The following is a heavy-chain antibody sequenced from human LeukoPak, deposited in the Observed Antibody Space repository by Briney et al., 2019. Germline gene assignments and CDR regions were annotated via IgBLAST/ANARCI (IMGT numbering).Heavy chain of an antibody. Sequence: ASVKVSCKATGYTFTSYYMHWVRQAPGQGLGWMGIINPSGGSTSYAQKFQGRVTMTRDTSTSTVYMELSSLRSEDTAVYYCARGDWQQLVRRAHWFDPWGQGTLVTVSS. CDR2: INPSGGST. D-gene: IGHD6-13*01. CDR3: ARGDWQQLVRRAHWFDP. V-gene: IGHV1-46*01. J-gene: IGHJ5*02. CDR1: GYTFTSYY.